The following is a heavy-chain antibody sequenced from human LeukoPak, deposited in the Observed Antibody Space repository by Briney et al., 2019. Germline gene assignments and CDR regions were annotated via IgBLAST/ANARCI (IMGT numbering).Heavy chain of an antibody. CDR2: IIPIFGTA. V-gene: IGHV1-69*13. Sequence: SVKVSCKASGGTFSSYAISWVRQAPGQGLEWMGGIIPIFGTANYAQKFQGRVTITADESTSTAYMELSSLRSEDTAVYYCARVGGFWSGYYPRAWFDPWGQGTLVTVSS. D-gene: IGHD3-3*01. CDR3: ARVGGFWSGYYPRAWFDP. J-gene: IGHJ5*02. CDR1: GGTFSSYA.